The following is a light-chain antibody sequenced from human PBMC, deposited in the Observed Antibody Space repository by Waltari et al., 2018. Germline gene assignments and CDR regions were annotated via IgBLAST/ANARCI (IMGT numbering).Light chain of an antibody. V-gene: IGKV3-20*01. CDR1: QGVSRA. Sequence: EIVLTQSPGILSLSPGERATLSCRASQGVSRALAWYQQKPGQAPRPLIYGASSRATGIPDRFSGGGSGTDFSLTISRLEPEDFAVYYCQHYVRLPATFGQGTKVEIK. CDR2: GAS. J-gene: IGKJ1*01. CDR3: QHYVRLPAT.